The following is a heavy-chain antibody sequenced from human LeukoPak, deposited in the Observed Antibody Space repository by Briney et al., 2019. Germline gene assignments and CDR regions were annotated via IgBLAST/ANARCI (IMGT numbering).Heavy chain of an antibody. Sequence: PSETLSLTCTVSGGSISSYHWSWVRQPPGKGLEWIGEIYHSGSTNYNPSLKSRVTISVDKSKNQFSLKLSSVTAADTAVYYCARDPSYSSSCWGQGTLVTVSS. CDR1: GGSISSYH. CDR3: ARDPSYSSSC. J-gene: IGHJ4*02. CDR2: IYHSGST. D-gene: IGHD6-13*01. V-gene: IGHV4-4*02.